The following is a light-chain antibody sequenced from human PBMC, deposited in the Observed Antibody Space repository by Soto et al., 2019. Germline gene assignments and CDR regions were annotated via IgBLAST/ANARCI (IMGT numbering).Light chain of an antibody. CDR2: GAS. CDR1: QSVTNNY. Sequence: EIVLTQSPGTLSLSPGERATLSCRASQSVTNNYLAWFQQKPGQAPRLLMYGASSRATGIPDRFSGSGSGTDFSLTISSLEPGDFAVYYCQQRSNWPPITFGQGTRLEIK. J-gene: IGKJ5*01. CDR3: QQRSNWPPIT. V-gene: IGKV3D-20*02.